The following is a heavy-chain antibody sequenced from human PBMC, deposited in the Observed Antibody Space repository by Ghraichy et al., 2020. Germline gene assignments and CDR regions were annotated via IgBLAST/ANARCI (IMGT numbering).Heavy chain of an antibody. CDR3: ARDSSGLSAFDI. CDR1: GFTFSSYE. D-gene: IGHD3-22*01. V-gene: IGHV3-48*03. CDR2: ISSSGSTI. Sequence: GSLRLSCAASGFTFSSYEMNWVRQAPGKGLEWVSYISSSGSTIYYADSVKGRFTISRDNAKNSLYLQMNSLRAEDTAVYYCARDSSGLSAFDIWGQGTMVTVSS. J-gene: IGHJ3*02.